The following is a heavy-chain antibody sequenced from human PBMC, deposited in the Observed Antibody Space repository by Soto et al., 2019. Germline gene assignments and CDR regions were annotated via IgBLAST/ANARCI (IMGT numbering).Heavy chain of an antibody. D-gene: IGHD3-10*01. CDR3: AKAPRGSGRDYYFDS. V-gene: IGHV1-69*13. CDR2: IIPIFGTA. J-gene: IGHJ4*02. Sequence: GASVKVSCKASGGTFSSYAISWVRQAPGQGLEWMGGIIPIFGTANYAQKFQGRVTITADESTSTAYMELSSLRSEDTAVYYCAKAPRGSGRDYYFDSWGQGTLVTVSS. CDR1: GGTFSSYA.